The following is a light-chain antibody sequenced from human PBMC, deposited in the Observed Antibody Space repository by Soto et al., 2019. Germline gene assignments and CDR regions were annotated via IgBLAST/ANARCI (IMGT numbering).Light chain of an antibody. J-gene: IGKJ5*01. CDR3: QQYYSFPIT. V-gene: IGKV1-39*01. CDR2: GVS. CDR1: QSISSS. Sequence: MQMTHPRPSLSASVGDKVKITCRASQSISSSLNWYQQKSGKAPNLLIYGVSRLQGGVPSRFSGSGSGTDFTLTISCLQSEDFATYYCQQYYSFPITFGQGTRLEIK.